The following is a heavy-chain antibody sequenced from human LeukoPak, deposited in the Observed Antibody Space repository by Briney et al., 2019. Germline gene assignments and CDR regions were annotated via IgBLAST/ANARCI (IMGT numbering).Heavy chain of an antibody. CDR2: ISGSGGST. CDR3: AKDQTVLGELNYYGMDV. D-gene: IGHD3-16*01. V-gene: IGHV3-23*01. J-gene: IGHJ6*02. CDR1: GFTFSSNA. Sequence: GGSLRLSCAASGFTFSSNAMSWVRQAPGKGLEWVSAISGSGGSTYYADSVKGRFTISRDNSKNTLYLQMNSLRAEDTAVYYCAKDQTVLGELNYYGMDVWGQGTTVTVSS.